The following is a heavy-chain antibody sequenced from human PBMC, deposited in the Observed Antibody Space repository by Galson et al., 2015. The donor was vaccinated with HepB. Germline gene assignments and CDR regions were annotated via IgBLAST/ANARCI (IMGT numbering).Heavy chain of an antibody. CDR1: GYTFTSYY. D-gene: IGHD1-26*01. CDR2: ISAYNGNT. Sequence: SVKVSCKASGYTFTSYYFSWVRQAPGQGLEWMGCISAYNGNTNYAQKLQGRVTMTADTSISTAYLQWSSLKASDTAMYYCASASGSYWDNFDYWGQGTLVTVSS. CDR3: ASASGSYWDNFDY. J-gene: IGHJ4*02. V-gene: IGHV1-18*04.